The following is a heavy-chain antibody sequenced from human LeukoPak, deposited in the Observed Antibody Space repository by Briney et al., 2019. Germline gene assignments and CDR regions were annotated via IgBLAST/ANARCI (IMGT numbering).Heavy chain of an antibody. CDR3: AKDFRIGYSAHFDY. V-gene: IGHV3-23*01. Sequence: GGSLRLSCAASGFTVSSNYMSWVRQAPGKGLEWVSAISGSGGSTYYADSVKGRFSISRDNSKNTLYLQMDSLRGEDTAVYYCAKDFRIGYSAHFDYWGQGALVTVSS. CDR1: GFTVSSNY. CDR2: ISGSGGST. J-gene: IGHJ4*02. D-gene: IGHD2-21*01.